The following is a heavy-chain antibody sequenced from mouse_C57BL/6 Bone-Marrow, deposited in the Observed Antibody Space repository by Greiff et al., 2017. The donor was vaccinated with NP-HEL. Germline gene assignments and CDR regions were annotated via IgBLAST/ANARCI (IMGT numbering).Heavy chain of an antibody. CDR2: INYDGSST. CDR3: ARSGPRAWFAY. V-gene: IGHV5-16*01. D-gene: IGHD1-3*01. Sequence: LQESEGGLVQPGSSMKLSCTASGFTFSDYYMAWVRQVPEKGLEWVANINYDGSSTYYLDSLKSRFIISRDNAKNILYLQMSSLKSEDTATYYCARSGPRAWFAYWGQGTLVTVSA. CDR1: GFTFSDYY. J-gene: IGHJ3*01.